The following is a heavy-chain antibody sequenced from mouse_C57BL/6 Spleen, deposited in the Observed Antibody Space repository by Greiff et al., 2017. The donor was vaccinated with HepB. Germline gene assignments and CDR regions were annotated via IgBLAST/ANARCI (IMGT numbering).Heavy chain of an antibody. D-gene: IGHD2-10*01. CDR3: ARSTYYGNYEGDY. Sequence: QVQLQQSGAELVKPGASVKMSCKASGYTFTSYWITWVKQRPGQGLEWIGDIYPGSGSTNYNEKFKSKATLTVDTSSSTAYMQLSSLTSEDSAVYYCARSTYYGNYEGDYWGQGTTLTVSS. CDR2: IYPGSGST. V-gene: IGHV1-55*01. CDR1: GYTFTSYW. J-gene: IGHJ2*01.